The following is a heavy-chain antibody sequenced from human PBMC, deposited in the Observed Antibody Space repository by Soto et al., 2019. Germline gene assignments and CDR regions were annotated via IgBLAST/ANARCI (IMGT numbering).Heavy chain of an antibody. CDR3: ALGLWGATAADDYLDS. CDR2: INAGNGKT. V-gene: IGHV1-3*01. D-gene: IGHD1-26*01. CDR1: GSTFTNYT. Sequence: ASVNGSCKASGSTFTNYTIHWVRQAPGQRLEWMGWINAGNGKTKYSQNFQARVTITRDTSASIVYMEVNSLRSEDTALYYCALGLWGATAADDYLDSWGQATSETVSS. J-gene: IGHJ4*02.